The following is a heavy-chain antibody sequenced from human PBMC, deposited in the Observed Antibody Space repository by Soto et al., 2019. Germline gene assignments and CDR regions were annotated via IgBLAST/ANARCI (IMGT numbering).Heavy chain of an antibody. CDR2: ISGSGGST. J-gene: IGHJ6*02. Sequence: PGGSLRLSCAASGFTFSSYAMSWVRQAPGKGLEWVSAISGSGGSTYYADSVKGRFTISRDNSKNTLYLQMNSLRAEVTAVYYCAKMLGIAVAGTDFYYYYGMDVWGQGTTVTVSS. V-gene: IGHV3-23*01. CDR1: GFTFSSYA. CDR3: AKMLGIAVAGTDFYYYYGMDV. D-gene: IGHD6-19*01.